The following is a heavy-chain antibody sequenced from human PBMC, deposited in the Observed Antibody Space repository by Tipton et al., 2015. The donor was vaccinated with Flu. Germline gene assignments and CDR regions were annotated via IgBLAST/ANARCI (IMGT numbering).Heavy chain of an antibody. J-gene: IGHJ6*02. CDR3: ARSVVGSGSQYPVGYYYYGMDV. CDR2: IDHSGTT. CDR1: GGSFSGYY. V-gene: IGHV4-34*01. Sequence: TLSLTCVVHGGSFSGYYWSWIRRPPGKGLEWIGEIDHSGTTNYSPSLKSRVTISRDTSKIQFSLNMGSVTAAGTAVYYCARSVVGSGSQYPVGYYYYGMDVWGQGTTVTLSS. D-gene: IGHD3-10*01.